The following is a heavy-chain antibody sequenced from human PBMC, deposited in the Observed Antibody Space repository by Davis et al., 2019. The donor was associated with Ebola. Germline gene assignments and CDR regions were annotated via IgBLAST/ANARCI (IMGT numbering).Heavy chain of an antibody. V-gene: IGHV1-46*01. Sequence: AASVKVSCKASGYTFTNYYMHWVRQAPGQGLEWMGMINPNDGRTIYAQKFQGRVTVTRDTSTSTAYMELSRLRSDDTAVYYCARGRYTTSSLDYWGQGTLVTVSS. D-gene: IGHD6-6*01. J-gene: IGHJ4*02. CDR3: ARGRYTTSSLDY. CDR2: INPNDGRT. CDR1: GYTFTNYY.